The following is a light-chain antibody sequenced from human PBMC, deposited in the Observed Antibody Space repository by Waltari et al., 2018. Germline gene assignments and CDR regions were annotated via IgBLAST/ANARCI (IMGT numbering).Light chain of an antibody. Sequence: SSDLTQDPGVSVALGQTVRINCQGDSLGRNYATWYQQKAGQAPVLVMYGYNKRPSGIADRFSGSSSGTTSSLIIAGSQAEDEADYYCSSRDSSGKVLFGGGTKVTVL. J-gene: IGLJ3*02. CDR1: SLGRNY. CDR3: SSRDSSGKVL. V-gene: IGLV3-19*01. CDR2: GYN.